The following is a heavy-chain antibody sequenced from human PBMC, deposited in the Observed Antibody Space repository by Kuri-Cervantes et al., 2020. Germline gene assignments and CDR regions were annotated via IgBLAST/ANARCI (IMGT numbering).Heavy chain of an antibody. CDR3: AREHTEPRMVQGVRRVRMDV. J-gene: IGHJ6*04. CDR2: MNPNSGNT. Sequence: ASVKVSCKASGYTFTSYGISWVRQAPGQGLEWMGWMNPNSGNTGYAQKFQGRVTMTRNTSISTAYMELSSLRSEDTAVYYCAREHTEPRMVQGVRRVRMDVWGKGTTVTVSS. CDR1: GYTFTSYG. D-gene: IGHD3-10*01. V-gene: IGHV1-8*02.